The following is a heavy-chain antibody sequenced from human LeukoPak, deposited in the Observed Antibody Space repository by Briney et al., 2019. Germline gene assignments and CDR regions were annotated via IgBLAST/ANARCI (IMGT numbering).Heavy chain of an antibody. J-gene: IGHJ4*02. V-gene: IGHV4-34*01. CDR2: INHSGST. Sequence: SETLSLTCAVYGGSFSGYYWSWIRQPPGKGLEWIGEINHSGSTNYNPSLKSRVTISVDTSKNQFSLKLSSVTAADTAVYYCAAGAAAGRWGQGTLVTVSS. D-gene: IGHD6-13*01. CDR3: AAGAAAGR. CDR1: GGSFSGYY.